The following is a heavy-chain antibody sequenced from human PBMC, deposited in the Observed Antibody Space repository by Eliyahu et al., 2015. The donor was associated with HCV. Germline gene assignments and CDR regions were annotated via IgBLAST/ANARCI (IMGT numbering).Heavy chain of an antibody. D-gene: IGHD2-21*01. Sequence: EVQLVESGGGLVQPGGSLRLSCAASGFXFSNYXINWVRQAPGKGLEWVSYSDNSGHSILYADSVKGRFTMSRDNAKNSVYLQMNSLTAEDTAVYYCARDESGDQDFDYWGQGTLVTVSS. V-gene: IGHV3-48*03. CDR2: SDNSGHSI. CDR1: GFXFSNYX. CDR3: ARDESGDQDFDY. J-gene: IGHJ4*02.